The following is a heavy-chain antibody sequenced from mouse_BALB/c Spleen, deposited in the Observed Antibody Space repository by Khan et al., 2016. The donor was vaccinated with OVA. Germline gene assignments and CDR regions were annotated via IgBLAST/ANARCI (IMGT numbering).Heavy chain of an antibody. V-gene: IGHV3-2*02. CDR1: GYSITSDYA. CDR2: ISYSGST. J-gene: IGHJ4*01. D-gene: IGHD2-1*01. CDR3: ARDGTRYNYAMDY. Sequence: EVQLLESGPGLVKPSQSLSLTCTVTGYSITSDYAWNWIRQFPGNKLEWMGYISYSGSTNYNPSLKSRISITRDTSKNQFFLQLSSVTTEDTATYYCARDGTRYNYAMDYWGQGTAVTVSS.